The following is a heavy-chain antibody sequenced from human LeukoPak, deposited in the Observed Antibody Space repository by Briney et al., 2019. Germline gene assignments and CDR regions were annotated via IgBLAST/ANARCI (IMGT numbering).Heavy chain of an antibody. V-gene: IGHV4-39*01. J-gene: IGHJ4*02. CDR2: IYYNGGA. D-gene: IGHD1-14*01. Sequence: ASETLSLTCTVSGGSITSVSYYWGWIRQPPGKGLEWIGSIYYNGGAYYNPSLKSRLTISVDTSKNQFSLKLSSVTAADMAVYYCARLSGTHYEVIDYWGQGTLVTVSS. CDR1: GGSITSVSYY. CDR3: ARLSGTHYEVIDY.